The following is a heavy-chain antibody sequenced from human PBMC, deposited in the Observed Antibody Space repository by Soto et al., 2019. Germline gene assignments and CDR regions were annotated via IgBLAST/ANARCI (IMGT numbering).Heavy chain of an antibody. J-gene: IGHJ4*02. CDR1: GGSISSSTYY. CDR3: ASTPSPTEQWLDPFDF. Sequence: SETLSLTCTVSGGSISSSTYYWAWIRQPPGKGLEWIGSIYYSGSTYYNPSVKSRVTIAVDTSKNQVSLKLTSVTAADTAVYYCASTPSPTEQWLDPFDFWGQGILVTVSS. V-gene: IGHV4-39*01. CDR2: IYYSGST. D-gene: IGHD6-19*01.